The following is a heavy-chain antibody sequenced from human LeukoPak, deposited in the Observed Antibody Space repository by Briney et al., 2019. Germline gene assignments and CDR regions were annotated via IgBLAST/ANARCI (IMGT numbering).Heavy chain of an antibody. CDR1: GYTFSDYY. J-gene: IGHJ5*02. Sequence: ASVKVSFTTSGYTFSDYYIHWVRQAPGQGLEWMGWIYPKSGGTNSAQKFQGRVTMTRDTSISTAYMELSRLRFDDTAVYYCARVSTSGYRDWLDPWGQGTLVTVSS. D-gene: IGHD3-9*01. CDR3: ARVSTSGYRDWLDP. V-gene: IGHV1-2*02. CDR2: IYPKSGGT.